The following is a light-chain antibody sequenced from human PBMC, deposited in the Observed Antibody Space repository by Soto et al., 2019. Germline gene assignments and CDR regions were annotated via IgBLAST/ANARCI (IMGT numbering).Light chain of an antibody. CDR3: QQYNSYPYT. Sequence: DIQMTQSPSTLSASVGDRVTITCRASQSISSWLAWYQQKPGKAPKLLIYDASRWESGVPSRFSGSGSGKEFTLTISSLQPDDFATYYCQQYNSYPYTFGQGTKLEIK. CDR2: DAS. CDR1: QSISSW. V-gene: IGKV1-5*01. J-gene: IGKJ2*01.